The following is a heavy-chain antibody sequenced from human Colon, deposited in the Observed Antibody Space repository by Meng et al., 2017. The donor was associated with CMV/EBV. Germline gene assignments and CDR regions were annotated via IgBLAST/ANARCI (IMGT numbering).Heavy chain of an antibody. J-gene: IGHJ4*02. CDR3: ARGNCSGNTCDTYFDQ. D-gene: IGHD2-8*02. Sequence: GDTFTNDDISWVRQAPGQGLEWLGGFIPIFTAPHYAQDMQGRLTISTDRSTTTAYMELTSLTSEDTAVYYCARGNCSGNTCDTYFDQWGQGTLVTVSS. CDR2: FIPIFTAP. V-gene: IGHV1-69*05. CDR1: GDTFTNDD.